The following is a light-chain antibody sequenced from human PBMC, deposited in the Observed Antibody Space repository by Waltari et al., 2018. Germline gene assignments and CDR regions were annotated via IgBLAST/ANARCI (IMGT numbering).Light chain of an antibody. Sequence: QSVLTQPPPVAGAPGQSVTISCTGSRSNIEAGSGVHWYQQLPGTAPQLLIYGNSNRPSGVPDRFSGSKSGTSASLAITGLQADDEADYYCQSYDSSLSAFFGTGTKVTVL. CDR3: QSYDSSLSAF. V-gene: IGLV1-40*01. J-gene: IGLJ1*01. CDR2: GNS. CDR1: RSNIEAGSG.